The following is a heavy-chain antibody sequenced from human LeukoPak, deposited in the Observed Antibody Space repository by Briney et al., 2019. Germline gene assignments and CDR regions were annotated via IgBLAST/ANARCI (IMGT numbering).Heavy chain of an antibody. Sequence: PGGSLRLSCAASGSTFSSYSMNWVRQAPGKGLEWVSYISSSSSTIYYADSVKGRFTISRDNAKNSLYLQMDSLRAEDTAVYYCARDQEQLVPYYCYYMDVWGKGTTVTVSS. J-gene: IGHJ6*03. V-gene: IGHV3-48*04. D-gene: IGHD6-6*01. CDR3: ARDQEQLVPYYCYYMDV. CDR2: ISSSSSTI. CDR1: GSTFSSYS.